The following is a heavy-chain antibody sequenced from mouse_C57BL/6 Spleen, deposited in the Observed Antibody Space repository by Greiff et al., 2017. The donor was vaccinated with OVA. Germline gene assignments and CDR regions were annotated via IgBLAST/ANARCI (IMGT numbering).Heavy chain of an antibody. CDR2: IYPGDGDT. D-gene: IGHD4-1*01. V-gene: IGHV1-82*01. CDR1: GYAFSSSW. J-gene: IGHJ2*01. Sequence: VHLVESGPELVKPGASVKISCKASGYAFSSSWMNWVKQRPGKGLEWIGRIYPGDGDTNYNGKFKGKATLTADKSSSTAYMQLSSLTSEDSAVYFCARKATGTDYFDYWGQGTTLTVSS. CDR3: ARKATGTDYFDY.